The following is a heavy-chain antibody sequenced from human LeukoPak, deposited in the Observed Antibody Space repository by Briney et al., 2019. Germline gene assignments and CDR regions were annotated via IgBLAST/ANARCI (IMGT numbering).Heavy chain of an antibody. J-gene: IGHJ4*02. CDR3: AKETNRIPMAHTFDY. CDR2: ISGSGGST. Sequence: GGSLRLSCAASGFTVSSNYMSWVRQAPGKGLEWVSAISGSGGSTYYADSVKGRFTISRDNSKNTLYLQMNSLRAEDTAVYYCAKETNRIPMAHTFDYWGQGTLVTVSS. CDR1: GFTVSSNY. D-gene: IGHD3-10*01. V-gene: IGHV3-23*01.